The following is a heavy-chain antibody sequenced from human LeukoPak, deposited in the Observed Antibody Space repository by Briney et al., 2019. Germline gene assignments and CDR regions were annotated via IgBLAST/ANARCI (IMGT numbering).Heavy chain of an antibody. V-gene: IGHV3-23*01. Sequence: GGSLRLSCAASGFTFSSYAMSWVRQAPGKGLEWVSAISGSGGSTYYADSVTGRFTISRDNSKNTLYLQMNSVRAEDTDLYYCAKLPTGYPNWLDRWGQGTLVTVSS. CDR2: ISGSGGST. CDR3: AKLPTGYPNWLDR. J-gene: IGHJ5*02. D-gene: IGHD3-9*01. CDR1: GFTFSSYA.